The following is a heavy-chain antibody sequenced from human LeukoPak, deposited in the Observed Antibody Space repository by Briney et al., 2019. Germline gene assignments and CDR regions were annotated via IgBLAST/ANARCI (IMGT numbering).Heavy chain of an antibody. J-gene: IGHJ6*03. CDR3: AKVLKNGSYYYYMDV. Sequence: GGSLRLSCAASGFTFSSYGMHWVRQAPGKGLEWVAFIRYDGSNKYCADSVKGRFTISRDNSKNTLYLQMNSLRAEDTAVYYCAKVLKNGSYYYYMDVWGKGTTVTISS. CDR2: IRYDGSNK. V-gene: IGHV3-30*02. CDR1: GFTFSSYG.